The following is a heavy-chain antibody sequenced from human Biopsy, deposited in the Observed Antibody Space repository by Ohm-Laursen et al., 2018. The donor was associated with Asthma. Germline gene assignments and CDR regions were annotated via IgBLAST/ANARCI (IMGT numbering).Heavy chain of an antibody. Sequence: SLRLSCTASRFTYEMHWVRQAPGKGLEWVAVISYDGSSIYYADSVKGQFTISRDNSKNTLSLQMNSLTAEDTAVYYCAREGVAGTHIEDWGQGTLVTVSS. J-gene: IGHJ4*02. V-gene: IGHV3-30-3*01. CDR2: ISYDGSSI. CDR3: AREGVAGTHIED. D-gene: IGHD6-19*01. CDR1: RFTYE.